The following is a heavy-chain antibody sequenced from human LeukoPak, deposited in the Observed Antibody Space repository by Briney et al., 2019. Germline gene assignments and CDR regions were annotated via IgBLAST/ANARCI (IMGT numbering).Heavy chain of an antibody. Sequence: GGSLRLSCAASGFTFSSYSMNWVRQAPGKGLEWVSSISSSSSYIYYADSVKGRFTISRDNAKNSLYLQINSLRAEDTAVYYCAPSRCGGDCYFGPAPNWFDPWGQGTLVTVSS. V-gene: IGHV3-21*01. J-gene: IGHJ5*02. CDR3: APSRCGGDCYFGPAPNWFDP. D-gene: IGHD2-21*02. CDR1: GFTFSSYS. CDR2: ISSSSSYI.